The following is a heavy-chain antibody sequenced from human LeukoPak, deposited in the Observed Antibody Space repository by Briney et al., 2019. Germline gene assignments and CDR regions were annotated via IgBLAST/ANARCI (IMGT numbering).Heavy chain of an antibody. Sequence: PGGSLRLSCAASGFTFSNAWMSWVRPAPGKGREWVGRIKSKTDGGTTDYAAPVKGRFTISRDDSKNTLYLQMNSLKTEDTAVYYCTTARSSSWDQKYYFDYWGQGTLVTVSS. J-gene: IGHJ4*02. CDR2: IKSKTDGGTT. V-gene: IGHV3-15*01. CDR3: TTARSSSWDQKYYFDY. CDR1: GFTFSNAW. D-gene: IGHD6-13*01.